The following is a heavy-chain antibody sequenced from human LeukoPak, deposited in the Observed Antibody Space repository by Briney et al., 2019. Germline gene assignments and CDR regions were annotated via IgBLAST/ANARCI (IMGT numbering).Heavy chain of an antibody. J-gene: IGHJ5*02. V-gene: IGHV3-21*01. CDR1: GFTFSSYE. CDR2: ISSSSSYI. Sequence: TGGSLRLSCAASGFTFSSYEMNWVRQAPGKGLEWVSSISSSSSYIYYADSVKGRFTISRDNAKNSLYLQMNSLRAEDTAVYYSARALGNWFDPWGQGTLVTVSS. D-gene: IGHD3-10*01. CDR3: ARALGNWFDP.